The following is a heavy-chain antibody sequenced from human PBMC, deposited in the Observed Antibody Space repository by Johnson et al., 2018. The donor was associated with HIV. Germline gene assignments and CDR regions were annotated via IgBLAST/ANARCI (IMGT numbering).Heavy chain of an antibody. J-gene: IGHJ3*02. CDR1: GFPFTDAW. V-gene: IGHV3-15*01. CDR3: TTLGYTTRPRAFDI. CDR2: IKRKTDGGTT. D-gene: IGHD6-13*01. Sequence: VQLVESGGGLVKPGGSLRLSCAASGFPFTDAWMTWVRQAPGKGLEWVGQIKRKTDGGTTDYSAPVKGRFIISRDDSENTLYLQRNSLKTEDTAMYYCTTLGYTTRPRAFDIWGQGTVVTVSS.